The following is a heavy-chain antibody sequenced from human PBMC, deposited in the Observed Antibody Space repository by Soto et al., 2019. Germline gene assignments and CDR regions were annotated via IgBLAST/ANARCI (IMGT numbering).Heavy chain of an antibody. D-gene: IGHD5-18*01. CDR2: IYPGDSDT. CDR1: GYSFTSYW. Sequence: RESLKISCQGSGYSFTSYWIGWVRQMPGKGLEWMGIIYPGDSDTRYSPSFQGQVTISADKSISTAYLQWSSLKASDTTMYNCARHAWIQDQVDYFDYWGQGTLLTVSS. CDR3: ARHAWIQDQVDYFDY. J-gene: IGHJ4*02. V-gene: IGHV5-51*01.